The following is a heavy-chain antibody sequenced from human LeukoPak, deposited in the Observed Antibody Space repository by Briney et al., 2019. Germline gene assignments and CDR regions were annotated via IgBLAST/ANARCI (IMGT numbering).Heavy chain of an antibody. CDR3: AKRPQYDSSGPVDY. V-gene: IGHV3-23*01. CDR1: GFTFSSYA. J-gene: IGHJ4*02. D-gene: IGHD3-22*01. CDR2: ISGSGGST. Sequence: PGGSLRLSCAASGFTFSSYAMSWVRQAPGKGLEWVSAISGSGGSTYYADSVKGRFTISRDNSKNTLYLQMNSLRAEDTAVYYCAKRPQYDSSGPVDYWGQGTLDTVSS.